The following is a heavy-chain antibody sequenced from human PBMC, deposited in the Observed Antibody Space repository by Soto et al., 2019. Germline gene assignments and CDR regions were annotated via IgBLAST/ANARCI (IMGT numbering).Heavy chain of an antibody. CDR2: INHSGST. Sequence: LETHPLTCAVYGGSCSGYYWSWIRQPPGKGLEWIGEINHSGSTNYNPSLKSRVTISVDTSKNQFSLKLSSVTAADTAVYYCARRGIAARRGYRWFDPWGQGTLVTVSS. J-gene: IGHJ5*02. D-gene: IGHD6-6*01. CDR1: GGSCSGYY. V-gene: IGHV4-34*01. CDR3: ARRGIAARRGYRWFDP.